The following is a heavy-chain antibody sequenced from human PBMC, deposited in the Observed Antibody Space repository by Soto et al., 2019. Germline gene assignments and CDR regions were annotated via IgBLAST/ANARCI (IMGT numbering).Heavy chain of an antibody. V-gene: IGHV1-18*01. CDR3: ARGRDGDY. CDR1: GYGFTTYG. J-gene: IGHJ4*02. D-gene: IGHD6-6*01. CDR2: ISAHNGNT. Sequence: QVHLVQSGAEVKKPGASVKVSCKGSGYGFTTYGITWVRQDPGQGLEWMAWISAHNGNTNYAQKLEGRVTVTRDTSPSTAYMELRSLRSAATAVYYCARGRDGDYWGQGALVTVSS.